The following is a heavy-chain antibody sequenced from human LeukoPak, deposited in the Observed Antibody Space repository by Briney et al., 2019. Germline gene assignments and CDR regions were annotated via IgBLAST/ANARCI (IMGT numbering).Heavy chain of an antibody. V-gene: IGHV4-39*07. D-gene: IGHD6-19*01. J-gene: IGHJ4*02. CDR2: IYYSGST. CDR3: ARDPGDSQWLAYFDY. Sequence: SETLSLTCTVSGGSISSSSYYWGWIRQPPGKGLEWIGSIYYSGSTYYNPSLKSRVTISVDTSKNQFSLKLSSVTAADTAVYYCARDPGDSQWLAYFDYWGQGTLVTVSS. CDR1: GGSISSSSYY.